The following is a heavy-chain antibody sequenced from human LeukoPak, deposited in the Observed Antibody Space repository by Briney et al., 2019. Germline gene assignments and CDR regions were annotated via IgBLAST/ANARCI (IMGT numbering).Heavy chain of an antibody. D-gene: IGHD3-22*01. CDR3: ATSLAGDYYDSSGYSH. CDR1: GYTLTELS. CDR2: FDPEDGET. V-gene: IGHV1-24*01. Sequence: ASVKVSCKVSGYTLTELSMHWVRQAPGKGLEWMGGFDPEDGETIYAQKFQGRVTMTEDTSTDTAYMELSSLRSEDTVVYYCATSLAGDYYDSSGYSHWGQGTLVTVSS. J-gene: IGHJ4*02.